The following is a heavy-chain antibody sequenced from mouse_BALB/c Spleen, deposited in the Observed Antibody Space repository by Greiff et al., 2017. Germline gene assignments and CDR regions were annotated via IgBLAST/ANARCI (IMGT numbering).Heavy chain of an antibody. D-gene: IGHD2-3*01. V-gene: IGHV7-1*02. CDR1: GFTFSDFY. J-gene: IGHJ3*01. CDR3: ARDDGYYTDFFAY. Sequence: DVHLVESGGGLVQPGGSLRLSCATSGFTFSDFYMEWVRQPPGKRLEWIAASRNKANDYTTEYSASVKGRFIVSRDTSQSILYLQMNALRAEDTAIYYCARDDGYYTDFFAYWGQGTLDTVSA. CDR2: SRNKANDYTT.